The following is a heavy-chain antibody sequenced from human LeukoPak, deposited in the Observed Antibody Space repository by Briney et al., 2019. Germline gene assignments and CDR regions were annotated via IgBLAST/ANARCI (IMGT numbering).Heavy chain of an antibody. D-gene: IGHD4-17*01. Sequence: GGSLRLSCAASGFTFSSYTGTRVRQTPGKGLEWVSGISGSGAITDYVDPVKGRFTISRDNSKNTVYLQMHSLRTEDTAVCYCAKIIAVTESYWYGMDVWGQGTTVTVSS. J-gene: IGHJ6*02. V-gene: IGHV3-23*01. CDR1: GFTFSSYT. CDR3: AKIIAVTESYWYGMDV. CDR2: ISGSGAIT.